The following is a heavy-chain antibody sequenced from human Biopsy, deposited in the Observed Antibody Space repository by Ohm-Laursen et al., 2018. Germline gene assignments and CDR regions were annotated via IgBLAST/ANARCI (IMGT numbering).Heavy chain of an antibody. CDR2: ISSSGST. J-gene: IGHJ4*02. CDR3: ARLGSGDYFPTFFDF. CDR1: GGSLSTYY. V-gene: IGHV4-4*07. D-gene: IGHD5-12*01. Sequence: TLSLTCTVSGGSLSTYYWSWIRQPAGKGLEWIGRISSSGSTNYNPSLRSRVTLSMDTSKRQFSLKMSFVTAADTAVYYCARLGSGDYFPTFFDFWGQGALVTVSS.